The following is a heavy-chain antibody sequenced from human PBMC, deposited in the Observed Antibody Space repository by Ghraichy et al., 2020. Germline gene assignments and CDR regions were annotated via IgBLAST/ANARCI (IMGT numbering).Heavy chain of an antibody. CDR1: GYTFTNYD. CDR2: MNPNSGNT. V-gene: IGHV1-8*01. Sequence: ASVKVSCKASGYTFTNYDINWVRQATGQGLDWMGWMNPNSGNTGYAQKFQDRVTMTRNISISTAYMELSSLRSDDTAVYYCARFCSRTGCYNSFDHWGQGTLVTVSS. J-gene: IGHJ4*02. CDR3: ARFCSRTGCYNSFDH. D-gene: IGHD2-2*02.